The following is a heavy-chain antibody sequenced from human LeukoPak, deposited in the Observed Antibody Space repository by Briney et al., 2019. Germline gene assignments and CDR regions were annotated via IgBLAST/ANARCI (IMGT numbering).Heavy chain of an antibody. J-gene: IGHJ2*01. Sequence: SQTLSLTCTVSGGSISSGASDWGWIRQHPKRGLEWVGYINHSRSTYYNPSLGSRVTMSVDTSKNQFSLKLSSVTAADSAVYYCARAARQGFTMIVVPFFYFDLWGRGTLVTASS. V-gene: IGHV4-31*03. CDR1: GGSISSGASD. D-gene: IGHD3-22*01. CDR3: ARAARQGFTMIVVPFFYFDL. CDR2: INHSRST.